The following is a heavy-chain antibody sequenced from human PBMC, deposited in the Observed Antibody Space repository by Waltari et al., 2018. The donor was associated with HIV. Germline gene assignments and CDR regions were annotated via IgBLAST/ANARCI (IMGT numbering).Heavy chain of an antibody. J-gene: IGHJ3*01. Sequence: QVQMVQSGAEVKKPGASVKVSCKTSGFSLTGYYIHWVRQAPGQGLEWMRWIYSNTGDTNYGLQFEGRVTMTRDTSMRTAYMELRTLRSDDTALYYCARQMTFYDAFDVWGQGTVVTVSS. CDR3: ARQMTFYDAFDV. V-gene: IGHV1-2*02. CDR2: IYSNTGDT. CDR1: GFSLTGYY.